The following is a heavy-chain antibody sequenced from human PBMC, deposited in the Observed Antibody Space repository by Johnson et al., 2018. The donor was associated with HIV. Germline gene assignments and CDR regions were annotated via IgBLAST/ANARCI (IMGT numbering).Heavy chain of an antibody. Sequence: QVQLVESGGGVVQPGRSLRLSCAASGFTFSSYGMHWVRQAPCKGLEWVAFIWYDGSNKYYADSVKGRFTISRDNSKNTLYLQMNSLRAEDTAIYYCAKDRVQYYNLWSDELGDAFDIWGQGTMVTVSS. CDR2: IWYDGSNK. CDR1: GFTFSSYG. V-gene: IGHV3-30*02. J-gene: IGHJ3*02. CDR3: AKDRVQYYNLWSDELGDAFDI. D-gene: IGHD3-3*01.